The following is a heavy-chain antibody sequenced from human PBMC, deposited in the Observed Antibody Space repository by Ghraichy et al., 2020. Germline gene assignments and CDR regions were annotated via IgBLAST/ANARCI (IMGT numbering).Heavy chain of an antibody. CDR3: ARESPAT. J-gene: IGHJ4*02. V-gene: IGHV3-33*01. Sequence: GSLRLSCAASGFTFSVYGMHWVRQAPGKGLEWVAVIWYDGSNKYYADSVKGRFTISRDNSKNTLYLQMNNLRAEDTAVYYCARESPATWGQGTLVTVSS. CDR2: IWYDGSNK. CDR1: GFTFSVYG.